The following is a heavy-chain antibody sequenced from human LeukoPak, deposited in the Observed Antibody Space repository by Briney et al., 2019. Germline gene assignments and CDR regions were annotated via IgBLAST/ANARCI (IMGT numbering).Heavy chain of an antibody. CDR3: AKAEVPAAKGYYYYMDV. V-gene: IGHV3-11*04. D-gene: IGHD2-2*01. J-gene: IGHJ6*03. Sequence: GGFLRLSCAASGFTFSDYYMSWIRQAPGKGLEWVSYISSSGSTIYYADSVKGRFTISRDNAKNSLYLQMNSLRAEDTAVYYCAKAEVPAAKGYYYYMDVWGKGTTVTISS. CDR2: ISSSGSTI. CDR1: GFTFSDYY.